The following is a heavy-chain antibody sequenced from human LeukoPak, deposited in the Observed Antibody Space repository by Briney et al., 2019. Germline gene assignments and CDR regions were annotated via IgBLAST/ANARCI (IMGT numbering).Heavy chain of an antibody. D-gene: IGHD3-3*01. CDR1: GGYISSFSYS. V-gene: IGHV4-39*01. CDR2: ICYSGRGNVYYSGAT. CDR3: ARARYYDFWSGYSYFDY. Sequence: SETLSLTCTVSGGYISSFSYSWRWIPQPPGTGLEWFVNICYSGRGNVYYSGATYFKLSLKSRVTISVDTSKNQFSLKLTSVTAAATAVDYCARARYYDFWSGYSYFDYWGQGTLVTVSS. J-gene: IGHJ4*02.